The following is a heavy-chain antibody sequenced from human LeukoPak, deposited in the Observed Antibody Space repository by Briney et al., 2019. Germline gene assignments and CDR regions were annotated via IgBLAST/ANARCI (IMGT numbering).Heavy chain of an antibody. V-gene: IGHV4-30-2*01. CDR2: IYHSGST. J-gene: IGHJ4*02. D-gene: IGHD6-6*01. CDR1: GGSISSGGYY. Sequence: SETLSLTCTVSGGSISSGGYYWSWIRQPPGKGLEWIGYIYHSGSTNYNPSLKSRVTISVDTSKNQFSLKLSSVTAADTAVYYCARRSQAARPFDYWGQGTLVTVSS. CDR3: ARRSQAARPFDY.